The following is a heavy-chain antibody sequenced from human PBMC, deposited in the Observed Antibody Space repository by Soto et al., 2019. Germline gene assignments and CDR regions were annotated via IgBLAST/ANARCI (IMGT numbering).Heavy chain of an antibody. V-gene: IGHV2-26*01. CDR2: IFSNDEK. D-gene: IGHD3-22*01. CDR1: GFSLSNARMG. Sequence: QVTLKESGPVLVKPTETLTLTCTVSGFSLSNARMGVSWIRQPPGKALEWLAHIFSNDEKSYSTSLKSRLTITKDTSKSQVVLTMTNMDPVDTATYYCARISPRNYYDSSGYSVSFDYWGQGTLVTVSS. J-gene: IGHJ4*02. CDR3: ARISPRNYYDSSGYSVSFDY.